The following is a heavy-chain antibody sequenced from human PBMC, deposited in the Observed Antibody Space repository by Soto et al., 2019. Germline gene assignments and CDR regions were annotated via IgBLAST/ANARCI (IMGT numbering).Heavy chain of an antibody. CDR2: IIPIFGTA. CDR1: GGTFSSYA. Sequence: SVKVSCKASGGTFSSYAISWVRQAPGQGREWMGGIIPIFGTANYAQKFQGRVTITADESTSTAYMELSSLRSEDTAVYYCARGPYYYDSSGYPGFDYWGQGXLVTVSS. V-gene: IGHV1-69*13. CDR3: ARGPYYYDSSGYPGFDY. D-gene: IGHD3-22*01. J-gene: IGHJ4*02.